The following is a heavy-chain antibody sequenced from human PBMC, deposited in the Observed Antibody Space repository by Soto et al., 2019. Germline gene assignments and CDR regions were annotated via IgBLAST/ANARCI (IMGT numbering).Heavy chain of an antibody. CDR3: AKNRYGGYEFDS. J-gene: IGHJ4*02. Sequence: QLQLQESGPGLVKPSGTLSLTCTVSNGSMTSSLWWSWVRQSQGKGLEWIGEVAQSGYTSYNPSLKSRLTISQDKSRNHFSLRLTSVTAADTAVYYCAKNRYGGYEFDSWGQGTLVTVSS. V-gene: IGHV4-4*02. CDR1: NGSMTSSLW. D-gene: IGHD5-12*01. CDR2: VAQSGYT.